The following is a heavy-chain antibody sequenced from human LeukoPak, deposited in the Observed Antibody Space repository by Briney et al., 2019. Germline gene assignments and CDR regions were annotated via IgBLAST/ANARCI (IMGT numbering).Heavy chain of an antibody. J-gene: IGHJ4*02. D-gene: IGHD2-2*01. V-gene: IGHV4-61*01. CDR3: ARDICSSTSCYLDY. Sequence: SQTLSLTCTVSGGSISSSSYYWGWIRQPPGKGLEWIGYIYYSGSTNYNPSLKSRVTISVDTSKNQFSLKLSSVTAADTAVYYCARDICSSTSCYLDYWGQGTLVTVSS. CDR1: GGSISSSSYY. CDR2: IYYSGST.